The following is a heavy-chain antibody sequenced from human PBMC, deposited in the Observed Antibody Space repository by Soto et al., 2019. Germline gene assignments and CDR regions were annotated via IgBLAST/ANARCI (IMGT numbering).Heavy chain of an antibody. D-gene: IGHD2-2*01. J-gene: IGHJ4*02. CDR2: IIHTGST. Sequence: QVQIQQWGAGLLKPSETLSLTCGDYGGSFSGYYWSWIRQPPGKGLEWIGEIIHTGSTNSNPSLMSRVAISIDASKKQFSLKLSSVPAADTAVYYCARTGQPPSDYWGQGALVTVSS. CDR1: GGSFSGYY. V-gene: IGHV4-34*12. CDR3: ARTGQPPSDY.